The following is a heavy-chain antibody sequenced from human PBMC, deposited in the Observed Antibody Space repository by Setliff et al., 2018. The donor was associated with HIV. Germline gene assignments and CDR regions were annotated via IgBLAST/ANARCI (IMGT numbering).Heavy chain of an antibody. Sequence: SETLSLTCAVYGGSFSGYYWTWIRQPPGRGLEWIGEIIHSGGTNYNRSLKSRVTIPVDTSKNQFSLNLSSVTAADTAVYYCVKHFWTDYYDWRDTGAFDLWGQGTMVTVSS. D-gene: IGHD3-22*01. CDR2: IIHSGGT. CDR1: GGSFSGYY. V-gene: IGHV4-34*12. CDR3: VKHFWTDYYDWRDTGAFDL. J-gene: IGHJ3*01.